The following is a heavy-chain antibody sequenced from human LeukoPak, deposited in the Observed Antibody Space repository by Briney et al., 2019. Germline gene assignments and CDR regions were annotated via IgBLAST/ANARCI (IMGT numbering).Heavy chain of an antibody. CDR2: ISGSGGST. J-gene: IGHJ4*02. CDR3: ASDANKAKQQHVGYFDY. CDR1: GFIFGRDS. V-gene: IGHV3-23*01. Sequence: GGSLRLSCAASGFIFGRDSMNWVRQAPGKGLEWVSAISGSGGSTYYADSVKGRFTISRDNSKNTLYLQMNSLRAEDTAVYYCASDANKAKQQHVGYFDYWGQGTLVTVSS. D-gene: IGHD6-13*01.